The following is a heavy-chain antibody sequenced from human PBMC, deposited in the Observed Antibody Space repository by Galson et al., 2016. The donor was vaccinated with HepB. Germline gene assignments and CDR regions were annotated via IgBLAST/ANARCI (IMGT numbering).Heavy chain of an antibody. D-gene: IGHD6-19*01. J-gene: IGHJ4*02. CDR1: GGSINSSSFY. Sequence: SETLSLTCSVSGGSINSSSFYWGWIRQSPGRGLEWIGTLYFGANTYYNPSLKSRVTISVDPSNNQFSLKLTSVTAEDTARYYCASKGKEWLVHGYFDYWGQGTLATVSS. V-gene: IGHV4-39*01. CDR2: LYFGANT. CDR3: ASKGKEWLVHGYFDY.